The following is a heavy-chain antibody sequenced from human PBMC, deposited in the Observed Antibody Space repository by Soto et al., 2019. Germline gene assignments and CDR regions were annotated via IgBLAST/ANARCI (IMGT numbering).Heavy chain of an antibody. V-gene: IGHV3-30*18. CDR3: GKDRRDGEYNSVYDF. Sequence: QVQLVESGGGVVQPGRSLRLSCAASGFTLSDYGMHWVRQAPGKGLEWVAMISHDGTTKYWADSEKGRFTISRDNSKNALYLQMNSLRAEDTAVYYWGKDRRDGEYNSVYDFWGQGALVTVSS. CDR1: GFTLSDYG. CDR2: ISHDGTTK. D-gene: IGHD1-1*01. J-gene: IGHJ4*02.